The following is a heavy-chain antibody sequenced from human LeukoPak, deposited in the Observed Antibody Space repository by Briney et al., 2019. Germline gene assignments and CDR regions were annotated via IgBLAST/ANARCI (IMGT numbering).Heavy chain of an antibody. J-gene: IGHJ4*02. CDR2: IGGSGDKT. CDR3: VRRGDASSGWGDHDY. D-gene: IGHD6-19*01. Sequence: GGALRLSCGASGFTFSRNAISWGRQAPGKGLEWVSTIGGSGDKTFYADSVKCRFTISRANSKNMLHSQMSSLTGEDTALYYCVRRGDASSGWGDHDYWGQGALVTVSS. CDR1: GFTFSRNA. V-gene: IGHV3-23*01.